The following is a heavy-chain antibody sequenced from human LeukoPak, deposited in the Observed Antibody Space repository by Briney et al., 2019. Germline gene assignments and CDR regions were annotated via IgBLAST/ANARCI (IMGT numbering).Heavy chain of an antibody. CDR3: AKDTYWRGRDY. CDR1: GFSVSNYY. D-gene: IGHD2-8*02. CDR2: VSGSGGRT. Sequence: GGSLRLSCAGSGFSVSNYYMSWVRQAPGEGLEGVSAVSGSGGRTYYADSVQGRFTISRDNSKNTLYLQMNSLRAEHTAVYYCAKDTYWRGRDYWGQGTLGTVSS. V-gene: IGHV3-23*01. J-gene: IGHJ4*02.